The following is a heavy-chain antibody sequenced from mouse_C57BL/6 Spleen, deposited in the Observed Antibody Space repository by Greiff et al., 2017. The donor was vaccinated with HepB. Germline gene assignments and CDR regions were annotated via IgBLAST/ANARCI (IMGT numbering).Heavy chain of an antibody. CDR2: LSGGGGNT. V-gene: IGHV5-9*04. D-gene: IGHD1-1*01. Sequence: EVKLVESGGGLVKPGGSLKLSCAASGFTFSSYTMSWVRQTPEKRLEWVATLSGGGGNTYYPDSVKGRFTISRDNAKNTLYLQMSSLRSEDTAVYYCASRNYYGSSYGYFDYWGQGTTLTVSS. CDR3: ASRNYYGSSYGYFDY. CDR1: GFTFSSYT. J-gene: IGHJ2*01.